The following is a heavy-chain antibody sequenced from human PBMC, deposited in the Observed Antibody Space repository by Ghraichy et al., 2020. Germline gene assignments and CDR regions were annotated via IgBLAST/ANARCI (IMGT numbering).Heavy chain of an antibody. CDR3: AREDGSFDY. D-gene: IGHD3-10*01. Sequence: ASVKVSCKASGYNFAKYWMHWVRQAPGQGLEWLGIIKPSEDETTYADKFQGRVTMTRDTSTNTVYMELSSLRPEDTAIYYCAREDGSFDYWGQGTLVTVSS. J-gene: IGHJ4*02. V-gene: IGHV1-46*01. CDR2: IKPSEDET. CDR1: GYNFAKYW.